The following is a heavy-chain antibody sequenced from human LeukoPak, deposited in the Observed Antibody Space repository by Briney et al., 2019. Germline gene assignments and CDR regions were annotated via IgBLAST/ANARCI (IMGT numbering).Heavy chain of an antibody. D-gene: IGHD3-10*01. V-gene: IGHV1-18*01. J-gene: IGHJ4*02. CDR1: GYTFTSYG. Sequence: ASVKVSCKASGYTFTSYGISWVRQAPGQGREWMGWISAYNGNTNYTQKLQGRVTMTTDTSTSTAYMELSRLTSDDTAVYYCAATYFYGSGLFDYWGQGTLVTVSS. CDR3: AATYFYGSGLFDY. CDR2: ISAYNGNT.